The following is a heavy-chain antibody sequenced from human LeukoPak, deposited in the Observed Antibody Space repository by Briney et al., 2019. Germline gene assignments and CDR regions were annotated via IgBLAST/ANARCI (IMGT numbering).Heavy chain of an antibody. J-gene: IGHJ3*02. Sequence: PGGSLRLACAASGFRFSSYAMSWVRQAPGKGLEWVSAISGSGVSTYYADSVKGRFTVSRDNSKNTLYLQMSSLRVEDTTVYFCAKELIIQPTGTVAFDIWGQGTMVTVSS. CDR2: ISGSGVST. CDR1: GFRFSSYA. V-gene: IGHV3-23*01. D-gene: IGHD1-1*01. CDR3: AKELIIQPTGTVAFDI.